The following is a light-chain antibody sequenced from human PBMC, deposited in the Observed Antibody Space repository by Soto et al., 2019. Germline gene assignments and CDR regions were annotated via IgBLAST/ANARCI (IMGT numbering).Light chain of an antibody. J-gene: IGLJ1*01. CDR2: EVN. CDR3: CSFTSSSTIFV. V-gene: IGLV2-14*01. CDR1: RSDVGAYNY. Sequence: QSALTQPASVSGSPGQSITISCTGTRSDVGAYNYVSWYQQHPGKAPKVLIFEVNNRPSGISDRFSGSKSGSTASLTISGLQSEDEADYYCCSFTSSSTIFVFGSGTKLTVL.